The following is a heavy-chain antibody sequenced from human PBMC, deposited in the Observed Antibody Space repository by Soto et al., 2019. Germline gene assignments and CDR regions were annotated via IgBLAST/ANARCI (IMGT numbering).Heavy chain of an antibody. V-gene: IGHV1-3*01. D-gene: IGHD3-10*01. J-gene: IGHJ4*02. CDR1: GYTFTRYP. Sequence: QVQLVQSGPEVMKPGASVKLSCEASGYTFTRYPIHWVRQAPGQGLEWMGWLNPANGDTGYSQNFQGRVTITWDTSASTAYMEMNSLRSEDTAVYYCARKDYYGSGIYYFDSWGQGTQVTVSS. CDR3: ARKDYYGSGIYYFDS. CDR2: LNPANGDT.